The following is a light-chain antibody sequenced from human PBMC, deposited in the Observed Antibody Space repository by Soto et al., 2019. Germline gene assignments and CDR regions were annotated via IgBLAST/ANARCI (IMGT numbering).Light chain of an antibody. CDR3: QQYSTSPGT. CDR1: RSVSSY. Sequence: EIVWTQSPGTLSLSPGEGATLPCRSSRSVSSYLAWYQQKSGQAPRLIIYGASSRAAGIPDRFSGSGSGTDLTLTISRLEPEDFAVYYCQQYSTSPGTFGQGTKVDI. J-gene: IGKJ1*01. V-gene: IGKV3-20*01. CDR2: GAS.